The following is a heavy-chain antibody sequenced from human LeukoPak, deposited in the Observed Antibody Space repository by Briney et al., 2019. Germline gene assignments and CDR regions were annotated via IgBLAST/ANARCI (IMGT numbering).Heavy chain of an antibody. D-gene: IGHD1-26*01. CDR3: ARTFEESELPKVRIDY. Sequence: PSETLSLTCTVSGGSISSSSYYWGWIRQPPGKGLEWIGSIYYSGSTYYNPSLKSRVTISVDTSKNQFSLKLSSVTAADTAVYYCARTFEESELPKVRIDYWGQGTLVTVSS. CDR2: IYYSGST. V-gene: IGHV4-39*07. CDR1: GGSISSSSYY. J-gene: IGHJ4*02.